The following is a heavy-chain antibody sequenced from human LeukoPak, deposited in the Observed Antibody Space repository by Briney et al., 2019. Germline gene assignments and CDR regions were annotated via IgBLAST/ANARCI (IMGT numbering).Heavy chain of an antibody. J-gene: IGHJ4*02. CDR2: IYSAGTT. CDR1: GFTVSSNY. CDR3: ARDAYYDSSGYWSY. D-gene: IGHD3-22*01. Sequence: GGSLRLSCAASGFTVSSNYMSWVRQAPGQGLEWVSVIYSAGTTYYADSVKGRFTISRDNSKNTLYLQMNSLRAEDTAVYYCARDAYYDSSGYWSYWGQGTLVTVSS. V-gene: IGHV3-53*01.